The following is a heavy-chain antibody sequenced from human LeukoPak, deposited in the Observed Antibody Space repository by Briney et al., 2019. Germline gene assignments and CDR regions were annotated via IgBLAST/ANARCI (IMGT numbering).Heavy chain of an antibody. CDR2: IKQDGSEK. CDR1: GFTFSSYW. J-gene: IGHJ4*02. CDR3: ARGVYDFWSGYPSSFDY. Sequence: GGSLRLSCAASGFTFSSYWMSWVRQAPGKGLEWVANIKQDGSEKYYVDSVKGRFTISRDNAKNSLYLQMNSLRAEDTAVYYCARGVYDFWSGYPSSFDYWGQGTLVTVSS. D-gene: IGHD3-3*01. V-gene: IGHV3-7*01.